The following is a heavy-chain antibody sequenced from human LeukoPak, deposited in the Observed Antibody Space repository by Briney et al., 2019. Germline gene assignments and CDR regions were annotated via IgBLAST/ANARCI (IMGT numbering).Heavy chain of an antibody. V-gene: IGHV3-33*01. CDR1: GFTFSSYG. Sequence: GRSLRLSCAASGFTFSSYGMHWVRQAPGKGLEWVAVIWYDGSNKYYADSVKGRFTIPRDNSKNTLYLQMNSLRAEDTAVYYCARDSGGVPASFDYWGQGTLVTVSS. CDR2: IWYDGSNK. J-gene: IGHJ4*02. CDR3: ARDSGGVPASFDY. D-gene: IGHD2-2*01.